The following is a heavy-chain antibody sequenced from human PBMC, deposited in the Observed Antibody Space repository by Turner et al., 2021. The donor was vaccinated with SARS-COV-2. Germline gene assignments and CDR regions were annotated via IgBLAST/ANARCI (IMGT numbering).Heavy chain of an antibody. Sequence: QLQLLESGPGLVKPSETLSLTCTVSGGSISSSSYYWGWIRQPPGKGLEWIGSIYYSGSTYYNPSLKSRVTISVDTSKNQFSLKLSSVTAADTAVYYCAGEEVVFRASHTLYYYGMDVWGQGTTVTVSS. V-gene: IGHV4-39*01. D-gene: IGHD3-22*01. CDR3: AGEEVVFRASHTLYYYGMDV. J-gene: IGHJ6*02. CDR1: GGSISSSSYY. CDR2: IYYSGST.